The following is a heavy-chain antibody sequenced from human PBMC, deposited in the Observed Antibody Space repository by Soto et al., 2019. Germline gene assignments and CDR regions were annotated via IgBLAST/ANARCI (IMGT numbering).Heavy chain of an antibody. CDR1: GFTFSSYA. V-gene: IGHV3-23*01. D-gene: IGHD3-3*01. CDR2: ISGSGGST. Sequence: EVQLLESGGGLVQPGGSLRLSCAASGFTFSSYAMSWVRQAPGKGLEWVSAISGSGGSTYYADSVKGRFTISRDNSKNTLYLKMNSLRAEDTAVYYCAKVLGFLEWLCYFDYWGQGTLVTVSS. CDR3: AKVLGFLEWLCYFDY. J-gene: IGHJ4*02.